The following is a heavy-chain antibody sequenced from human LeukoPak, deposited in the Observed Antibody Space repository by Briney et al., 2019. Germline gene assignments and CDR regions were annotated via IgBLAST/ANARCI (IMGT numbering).Heavy chain of an antibody. CDR2: INHSGST. CDR1: GGSFSGYF. V-gene: IGHV4-34*01. J-gene: IGHJ5*02. CDR3: ARGGGYNWFDP. Sequence: SETLSLTCAVYGGSFSGYFWSWIRQPPGKGLEWIGEINHSGSTNYNPSLKGRVTISVDTSKNQFSLKLSSVTAADTAVFYCARGGGYNWFDPWGQGTLVTVSS.